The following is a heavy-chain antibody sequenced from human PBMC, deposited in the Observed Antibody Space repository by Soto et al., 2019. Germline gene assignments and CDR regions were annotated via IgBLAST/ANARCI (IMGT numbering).Heavy chain of an antibody. J-gene: IGHJ4*02. D-gene: IGHD2-21*01. CDR2: ISDGGGST. CDR1: GFSFSSYA. Sequence: PGGSLRLSCAASGFSFSSYAMSWVRQAPGKGLEWVSSISDGGGSTNYADSVRGRFNIARDRYKNTLYLHMIRLRAEDTAVYYCAKEYCGAECALDFWGQGALVTVSS. V-gene: IGHV3-23*01. CDR3: AKEYCGAECALDF.